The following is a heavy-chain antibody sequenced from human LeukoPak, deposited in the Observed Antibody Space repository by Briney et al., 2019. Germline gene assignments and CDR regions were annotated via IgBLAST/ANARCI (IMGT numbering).Heavy chain of an antibody. Sequence: GGSLRLSCAASGFTVSSNYMSWVRQAPGKGLEWVSVIYSGGSTYYADSVKGRFTISRDNSKNTLYLQMNSLRAEDTAVYYCARGGAYYDSSGYYYEGDAFDIWGQGTVVTVSS. CDR3: ARGGAYYDSSGYYYEGDAFDI. V-gene: IGHV3-53*01. D-gene: IGHD3-22*01. CDR2: IYSGGST. J-gene: IGHJ3*02. CDR1: GFTVSSNY.